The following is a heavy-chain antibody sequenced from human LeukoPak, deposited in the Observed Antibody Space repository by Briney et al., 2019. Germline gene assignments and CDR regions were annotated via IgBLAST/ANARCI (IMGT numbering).Heavy chain of an antibody. D-gene: IGHD3-10*01. J-gene: IGHJ4*02. CDR1: GYTFTSNY. CDR3: AKDHRGAVPYYFDY. Sequence: GASVKVSCKASGYTFTSNYMHWLRQAPGQGVEWRGEINTSGGSTIYAQKFQGRATITRDMSTSTDYMELSSLKSEDTAVYYCAKDHRGAVPYYFDYWGQGTLVTVSS. V-gene: IGHV1-46*01. CDR2: INTSGGST.